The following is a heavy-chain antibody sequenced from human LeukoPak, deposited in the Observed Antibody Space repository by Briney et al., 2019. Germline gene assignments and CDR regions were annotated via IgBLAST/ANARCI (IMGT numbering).Heavy chain of an antibody. J-gene: IGHJ4*02. CDR1: GFTFRPFW. Sequence: GGSLRHSCIGSGFTFRPFWMHWVRQAPGKGLEWVSRASSDWSSTVYADSVKGRFTISRDNAKKTLYLQMNSLRVEDTARYYCARDSDAGFDYWGRGTLVTVSS. CDR2: ASSDWSST. CDR3: ARDSDAGFDY. V-gene: IGHV3-74*01.